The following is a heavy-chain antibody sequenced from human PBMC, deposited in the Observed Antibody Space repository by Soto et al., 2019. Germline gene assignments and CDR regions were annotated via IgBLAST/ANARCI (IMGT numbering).Heavy chain of an antibody. CDR2: LNHSGST. CDR1: GASLSGYS. Sequence: PSETLSLTCAVYGASLSGYSWSWIRQPPGKGLEWIGELNHSGSTNYSPSLKSRVTISVDTSRNQYSLKLSPVTAADTAVYYCARVGYCSTTSCYNFDFWGQGTPVTVSS. V-gene: IGHV4-34*01. D-gene: IGHD2-2*01. J-gene: IGHJ4*02. CDR3: ARVGYCSTTSCYNFDF.